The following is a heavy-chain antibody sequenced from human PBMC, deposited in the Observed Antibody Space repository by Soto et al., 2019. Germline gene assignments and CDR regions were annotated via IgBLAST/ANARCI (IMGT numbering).Heavy chain of an antibody. CDR1: GGSISSYY. D-gene: IGHD1-1*01. CDR3: ARWVSTTSSGPFLDY. V-gene: IGHV4-59*01. CDR2: IYYSGST. J-gene: IGHJ4*02. Sequence: SETLSLTCTVSGGSISSYYWTWIRQPPGKGLEWIGYIYYSGSTNYNPSLKSRVTISVDTSKNQFSLKLSSVTAADTAVYYCARWVSTTSSGPFLDYWGQGTLVTVSS.